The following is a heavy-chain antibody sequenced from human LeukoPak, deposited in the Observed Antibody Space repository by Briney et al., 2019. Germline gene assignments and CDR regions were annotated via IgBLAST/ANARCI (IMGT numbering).Heavy chain of an antibody. D-gene: IGHD1-26*01. CDR1: GFTFSSYG. CDR3: AIVGATDYYYYYGMDV. V-gene: IGHV3-30*03. CDR2: ISYDGSNK. J-gene: IGHJ6*02. Sequence: PGGSLRLSCAAPGFTFSSYGMHWVRQAPGKGLEWVAVISYDGSNKYYADSVKGRFTISRDNSKNTLYLQMNSLRAEDTAVYYCAIVGATDYYYYYGMDVWGQGTTVTVSS.